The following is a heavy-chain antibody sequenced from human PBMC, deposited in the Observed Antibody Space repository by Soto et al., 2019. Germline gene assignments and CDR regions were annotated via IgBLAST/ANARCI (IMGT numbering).Heavy chain of an antibody. V-gene: IGHV3-30*18. CDR2: ISYDGSNK. Sequence: HPGGSLRLSCAASGFTFSSYGMHWVRQAPGKGLEWVAVISYDGSNKYYADSVKGRFTISRDNSKNTLYLQMNSLRAEDTAVYYCAKENYDILTGYLTGDGMDVWGQGTTVTVSS. CDR3: AKENYDILTGYLTGDGMDV. D-gene: IGHD3-9*01. CDR1: GFTFSSYG. J-gene: IGHJ6*02.